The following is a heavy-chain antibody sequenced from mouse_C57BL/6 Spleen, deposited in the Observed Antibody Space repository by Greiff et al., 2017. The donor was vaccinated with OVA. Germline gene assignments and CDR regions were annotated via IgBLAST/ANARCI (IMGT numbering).Heavy chain of an antibody. CDR2: ISSGGSYT. Sequence: DVHLVESGGDLVKPGGSLKLSCAASGFTFSSYGMSWVRQTPDKRLEWVATISSGGSYTYYPDSVKGRFTISRDNAKNTLYLQMSSLKSEDTAMYYCARHTNSFDYWGQGTTLTVSS. V-gene: IGHV5-6*01. D-gene: IGHD1-1*01. J-gene: IGHJ2*01. CDR3: ARHTNSFDY. CDR1: GFTFSSYG.